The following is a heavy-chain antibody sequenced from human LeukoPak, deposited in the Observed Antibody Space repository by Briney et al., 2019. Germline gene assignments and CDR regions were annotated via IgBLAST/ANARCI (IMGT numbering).Heavy chain of an antibody. CDR1: GFTFSSYG. D-gene: IGHD2/OR15-2a*01. J-gene: IGHJ4*02. Sequence: GSLRLSCAASGFTFSSYGMHWVRQAPGKGLEWVALIWYDGSNKYYADSVKGRLTISRDNSKNTLYLQMNSLRAEDTAVYYCAREGPRGNSQFDYWGQGTLVTVSS. CDR2: IWYDGSNK. CDR3: AREGPRGNSQFDY. V-gene: IGHV3-33*01.